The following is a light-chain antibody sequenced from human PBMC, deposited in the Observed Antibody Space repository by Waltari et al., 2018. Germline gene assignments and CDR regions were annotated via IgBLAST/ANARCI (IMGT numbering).Light chain of an antibody. V-gene: IGLV3-21*04. CDR1: NIGTYS. J-gene: IGLJ1*01. CDR2: YDR. CDR3: HVWHPHVDPGV. Sequence: SYVVTQPPSVSVAPGETATITCGVDNIGTYSVHWYQQQAGQAPVLVTFYDRDRPSGIPDRFSGSNSGNTATLTISRVEAGDEARYYCHVWHPHVDPGVFGTGTEVSVL.